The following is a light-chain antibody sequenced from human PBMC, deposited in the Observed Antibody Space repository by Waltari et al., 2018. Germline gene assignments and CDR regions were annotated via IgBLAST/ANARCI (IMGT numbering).Light chain of an antibody. CDR2: EDY. J-gene: IGLJ2*01. V-gene: IGLV3-1*01. CDR1: SLGEKY. CDR3: HAWDTNTAV. Sequence: SYELSQTPSVSVSPGQTATIPCSGASLGEKYVSWYQQKAGQSPVRVIYEDYKRPSGIPERFSGSSSGNTATLTISGTQAMDEADYYCHAWDTNTAVFGGGTEVTVL.